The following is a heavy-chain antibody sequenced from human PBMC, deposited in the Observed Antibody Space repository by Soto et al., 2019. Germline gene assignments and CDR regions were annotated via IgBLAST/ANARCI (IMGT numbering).Heavy chain of an antibody. Sequence: PGRSLRLSCAASGFAFDDYVMHWVRQPPGRGLEWVSGITWNGGTIRYVDSVKGRFTISRDNAENSLYLQMNSLRPEDTAVYYCAKGGSAALIAPSGRDNWFDPWGQGTQVTVSS. CDR2: ITWNGGTI. CDR3: AKGGSAALIAPSGRDNWFDP. D-gene: IGHD6-13*01. J-gene: IGHJ5*02. CDR1: GFAFDDYV. V-gene: IGHV3-9*01.